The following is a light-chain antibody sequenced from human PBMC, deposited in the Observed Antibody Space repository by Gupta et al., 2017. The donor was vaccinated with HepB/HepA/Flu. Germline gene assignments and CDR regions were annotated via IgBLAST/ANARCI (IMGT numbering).Light chain of an antibody. CDR2: EVS. CDR3: CSYAGSSTSVV. CDR1: SSDVGSYNL. V-gene: IGLV2-23*02. Sequence: QSALTQPASVSGSPGPSITISCTGTSSDVGSYNLVSWYQQHPGKALKLMIYEVSKRPSGVSNRFSGSKSGNTASLTIAGLQAEDEADYYCCSYAGSSTSVVFGGGTKLTVL. J-gene: IGLJ2*01.